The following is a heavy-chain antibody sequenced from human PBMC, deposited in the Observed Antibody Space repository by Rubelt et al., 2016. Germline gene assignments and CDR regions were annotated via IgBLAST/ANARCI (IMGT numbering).Heavy chain of an antibody. CDR2: INHSGST. Sequence: QVQLQQWGAGLLKPSETLSLTCAVYGGSFSGYYWSWIRQAPGKGLEWIGEINHSGSTNYNPSLKSRVTISVDTSKNQFSLQLSSVTAADMAVYYCARWWEVLQAFDYWGQGTLVTVSS. CDR1: GGSFSGYY. D-gene: IGHD1-26*01. V-gene: IGHV4-34*01. CDR3: ARWWEVLQAFDY. J-gene: IGHJ4*02.